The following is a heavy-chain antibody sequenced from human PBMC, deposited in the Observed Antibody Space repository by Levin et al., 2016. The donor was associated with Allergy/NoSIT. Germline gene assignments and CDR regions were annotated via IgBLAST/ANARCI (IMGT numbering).Heavy chain of an antibody. D-gene: IGHD3-22*01. CDR2: INPSGGST. Sequence: WVRQAPGQGLEWMGIINPSGGSTSYAQKFQGRVTMTRDTSTSTVYMELSSLKSEDTAVYYCARNSADYYDSSGSYLDYWGQGTLVTVSS. J-gene: IGHJ4*02. V-gene: IGHV1-46*01. CDR3: ARNSADYYDSSGSYLDY.